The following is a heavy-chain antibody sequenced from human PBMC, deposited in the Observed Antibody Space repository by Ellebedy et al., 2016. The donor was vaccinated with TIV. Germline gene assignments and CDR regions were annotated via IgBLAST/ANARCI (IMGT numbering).Heavy chain of an antibody. V-gene: IGHV3-11*01. J-gene: IGHJ5*02. Sequence: GESLKISCAASGFTFSDYYMSWIRQAPGKGLEWVSYISSGGSTIYYADSVKGRFTISRDNAKNSLYLQMNSLRAEDTAVYYWARGAWGYNPTFDPWGQGTLVTVSS. CDR1: GFTFSDYY. CDR3: ARGAWGYNPTFDP. D-gene: IGHD5-24*01. CDR2: ISSGGSTI.